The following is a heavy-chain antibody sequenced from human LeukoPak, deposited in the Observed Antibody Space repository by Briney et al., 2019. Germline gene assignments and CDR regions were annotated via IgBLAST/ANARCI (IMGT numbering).Heavy chain of an antibody. CDR2: IYSGGSA. Sequence: GGSLRLSCAASGFTVSSNYMSWVRQAPGKGLEWVSVIYSGGSAYYADSVKGRFTISRDNSKNTLYLQMNSLRAEDTAVYYCASYYGSGSYYPPDVWGQGTTVTVSS. J-gene: IGHJ6*02. V-gene: IGHV3-66*01. D-gene: IGHD3-10*01. CDR1: GFTVSSNY. CDR3: ASYYGSGSYYPPDV.